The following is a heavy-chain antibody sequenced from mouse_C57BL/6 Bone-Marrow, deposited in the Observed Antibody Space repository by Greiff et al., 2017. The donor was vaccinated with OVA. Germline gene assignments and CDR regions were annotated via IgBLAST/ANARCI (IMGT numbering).Heavy chain of an antibody. Sequence: QVQLQQSGPGLVKPSPSVSITCTASGFSLTSYGVHWVSQSPGKGLEWLGVIWRGESTDNNEAIMSRMSITKENSKSQVFFKMNRLQAEDTAIYDGTTVVATEYAMDYWGQGTSVTVSS. J-gene: IGHJ4*01. CDR3: TTVVATEYAMDY. V-gene: IGHV2-5*01. CDR2: IWRGEST. CDR1: GFSLTSYG. D-gene: IGHD1-1*01.